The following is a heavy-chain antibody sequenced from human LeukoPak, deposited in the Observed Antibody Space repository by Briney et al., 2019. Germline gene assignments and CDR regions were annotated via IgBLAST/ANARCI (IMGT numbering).Heavy chain of an antibody. Sequence: PGGSLRLSCAASGFTFSSYAMSWVRQAPGKGLEWVSAISGSGGSTYYADSVKGRFTISRDNSKNTLYLQMNSLRAEDTAVYYCAKDTSLRDIHRYCSSTSCYYFDYWGQGTLVTVSS. CDR2: ISGSGGST. CDR3: AKDTSLRDIHRYCSSTSCYYFDY. V-gene: IGHV3-23*01. CDR1: GFTFSSYA. J-gene: IGHJ4*02. D-gene: IGHD2-2*01.